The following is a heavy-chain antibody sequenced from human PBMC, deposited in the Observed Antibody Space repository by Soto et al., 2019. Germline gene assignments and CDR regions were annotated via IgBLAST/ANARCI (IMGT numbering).Heavy chain of an antibody. J-gene: IGHJ4*02. CDR1: GGSIISYY. V-gene: IGHV4-59*01. Sequence: QVQLQESGPGLVKPSETLSLPCTVSGGSIISYYWSWIRQPPGKGLEWIGYIYYSGSTNYNPSLKSRVTISVDTSKNQFSLNLSSVTAADTAVYYCARDLRLDYWGQGTLVTVSS. CDR3: ARDLRLDY. D-gene: IGHD4-17*01. CDR2: IYYSGST.